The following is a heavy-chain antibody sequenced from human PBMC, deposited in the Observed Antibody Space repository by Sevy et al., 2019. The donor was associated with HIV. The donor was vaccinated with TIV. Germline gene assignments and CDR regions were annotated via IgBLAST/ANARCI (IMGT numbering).Heavy chain of an antibody. V-gene: IGHV3-23*01. J-gene: IGHJ4*02. D-gene: IGHD1-26*01. CDR1: GFTFSSYA. CDR2: ISGSGGST. Sequence: GGSLRLSCAASGFTFSSYAMSWVRQAPGKGLEWVSAISGSGGSTYYADSVKGRFTITRNNSKNTLYMQMNSLRAEDTAVEYGAKVIVHVTDTLAGIDYWGQGTLVTVSS. CDR3: AKVIVHVTDTLAGIDY.